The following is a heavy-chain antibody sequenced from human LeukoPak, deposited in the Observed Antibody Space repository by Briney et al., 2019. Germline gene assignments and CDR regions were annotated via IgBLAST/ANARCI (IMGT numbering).Heavy chain of an antibody. J-gene: IGHJ4*02. CDR3: AKDRLLNCRGDCYIFDY. Sequence: GGSLRLSCVASGFTLRSYVMNWVRQTPGKGLEWVSSISGSGDSTFYADSVKGRFSISRDNSKNTLYLQVNGLRTEDAAVYYCAKDRLLNCRGDCYIFDYWGQGTVVTVSS. D-gene: IGHD2-21*02. CDR1: GFTLRSYV. V-gene: IGHV3-23*01. CDR2: ISGSGDST.